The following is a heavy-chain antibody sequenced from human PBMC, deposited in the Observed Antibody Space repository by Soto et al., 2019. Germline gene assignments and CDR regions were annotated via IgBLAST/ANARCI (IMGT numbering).Heavy chain of an antibody. J-gene: IGHJ5*02. CDR3: GRGRGRGHGYGSNWFDP. V-gene: IGHV3-11*01. Sequence: QVQLVESGGGLVKPGGSLRLSCAASGFIFSDYYMNWIRRAPGKGLEWVSYISSGGGSTYYADSVKGRFTISRDNAKNPLNLQMNPLRAVPTAVYHWGRGRGRGHGYGSNWFDPWGQGTLVTVSS. D-gene: IGHD5-18*01. CDR2: ISSGGGST. CDR1: GFIFSDYY.